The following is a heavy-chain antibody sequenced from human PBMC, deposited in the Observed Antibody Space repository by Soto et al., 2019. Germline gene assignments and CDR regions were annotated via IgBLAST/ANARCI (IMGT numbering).Heavy chain of an antibody. CDR2: INHSGST. D-gene: IGHD3-3*01. CDR3: ARVCEILRFLEWLYYFDY. CDR1: GGSFSGYY. V-gene: IGHV4-34*01. J-gene: IGHJ4*02. Sequence: QVQLQQWGAGLLKPSETLSLTCAVYGGSFSGYYWSWIRQPPGKGLEWIGEINHSGSTNYTPSLQSRVTISVDTSKNQFSLKLSSVTAADTAVYYCARVCEILRFLEWLYYFDYWGQGTLVTVSS.